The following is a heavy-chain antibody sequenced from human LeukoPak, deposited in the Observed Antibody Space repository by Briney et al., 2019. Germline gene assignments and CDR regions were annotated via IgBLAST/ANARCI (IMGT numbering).Heavy chain of an antibody. D-gene: IGHD2-2*01. Sequence: AGGSLRLSCAASGFSFSTYAMSWVRQAPGKGMEWVSAISGSGGSTYYADSVKGRFTISRDNSKNTLYLQMNSLRADDTAVYYCAKRYCTSTSCQPNWFDPWGQGTLVTVSS. CDR3: AKRYCTSTSCQPNWFDP. J-gene: IGHJ5*02. CDR1: GFSFSTYA. V-gene: IGHV3-23*01. CDR2: ISGSGGST.